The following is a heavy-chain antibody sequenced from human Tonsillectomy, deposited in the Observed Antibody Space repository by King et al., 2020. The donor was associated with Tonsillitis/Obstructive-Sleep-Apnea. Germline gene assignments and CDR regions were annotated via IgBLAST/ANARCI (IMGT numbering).Heavy chain of an antibody. D-gene: IGHD1-26*01. CDR2: INRDGSST. V-gene: IGHV3-74*01. CDR1: GFTFSSYW. J-gene: IGHJ6*03. CDR3: GRGRDSVSYYANYYLDV. Sequence: EVQLVESGGGLVQPGGPLRLSCAASGFTFSSYWMHWVRQAPGKGLVWVSRINRDGSSTSYADSVKGRFTISRDNAKNTLYLQMNRLRAEDTAVYYCGRGRDSVSYYANYYLDVWGKGTTVTVSS.